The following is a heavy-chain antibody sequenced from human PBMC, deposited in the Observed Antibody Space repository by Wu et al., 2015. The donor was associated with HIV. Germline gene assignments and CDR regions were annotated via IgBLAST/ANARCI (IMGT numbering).Heavy chain of an antibody. Sequence: QVHLKQSGAVVRKPGASVRVSCEASGYTFNDHLIQWVRHIPGKGLEWMGWINPNSGGTNYAQKFQGRVTMTRDTSISTAYMELSRLRSDDTAVYYCARDWKHSGYADFREVVVAATPWGQGTLVTVSS. V-gene: IGHV1-2*02. CDR2: INPNSGGT. CDR1: GYTFNDHL. CDR3: ARDWKHSGYADFREVVVAATP. D-gene: IGHD2-15*01. J-gene: IGHJ4*02.